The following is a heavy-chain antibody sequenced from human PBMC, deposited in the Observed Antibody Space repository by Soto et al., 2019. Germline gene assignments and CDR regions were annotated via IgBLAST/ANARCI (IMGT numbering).Heavy chain of an antibody. CDR3: ASQDFYTMGV. Sequence: QVQLQESGPGLVEPSGTLSLTCAVSGGSITSNSWWSWVRQPPGRGLEWIGEIHRSGTTNYNPSLKXXGXIXXDKSKNQLYLKLNSVTAADTAMFYCASQDFYTMGVWGRGTTVTVSS. CDR1: GGSITSNSW. V-gene: IGHV4-4*02. J-gene: IGHJ6*02. CDR2: IHRSGTT.